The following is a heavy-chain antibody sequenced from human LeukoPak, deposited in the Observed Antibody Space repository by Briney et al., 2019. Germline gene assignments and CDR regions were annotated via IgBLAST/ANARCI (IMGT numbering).Heavy chain of an antibody. CDR3: ARDSRPQYDFWVVGWFDP. Sequence: EASVKVSCKASGYTFTSHDIDWVRQAPGQGLEWMGWISPNSGGTNYAQKFQGRVTMTRDTSISTAYMELSRLRSDDTAVYYCARDSRPQYDFWVVGWFDPWGQGTLVTVSS. J-gene: IGHJ5*02. V-gene: IGHV1-2*02. CDR2: ISPNSGGT. CDR1: GYTFTSHD. D-gene: IGHD3-3*01.